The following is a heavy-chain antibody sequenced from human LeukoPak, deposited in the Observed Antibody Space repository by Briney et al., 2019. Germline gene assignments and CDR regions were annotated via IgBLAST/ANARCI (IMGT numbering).Heavy chain of an antibody. D-gene: IGHD3-16*01. CDR1: GLTFSSYS. V-gene: IGHV3-48*01. Sequence: GGSLRLSCAASGLTFSSYSMNWVRQAPGKGLEWVSYISSSSSTIYYADSVKGRFTISRDNAKNSLYLQMNSLRAEDTAVYYCARVVITFGGDPSDYWGQGTLVTVSS. CDR2: ISSSSSTI. CDR3: ARVVITFGGDPSDY. J-gene: IGHJ4*02.